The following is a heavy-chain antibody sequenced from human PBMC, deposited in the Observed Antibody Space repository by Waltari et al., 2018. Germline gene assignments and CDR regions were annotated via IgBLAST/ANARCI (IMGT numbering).Heavy chain of an antibody. J-gene: IGHJ4*02. V-gene: IGHV4-38-2*02. CDR3: AREAGSGIDWYHDY. CDR1: DFSIRSGFY. Sequence: QMQESGPGLVKPSETLSLMSRVSDFSIRSGFYWGWLRQSPGKGLEWIGSISDSGTTSYNPSLQSRVTISIDTSKNLFSLKLGSVTAADTAVFYCAREAGSGIDWYHDYWGQGILVTVSS. CDR2: ISDSGTT. D-gene: IGHD3-9*01.